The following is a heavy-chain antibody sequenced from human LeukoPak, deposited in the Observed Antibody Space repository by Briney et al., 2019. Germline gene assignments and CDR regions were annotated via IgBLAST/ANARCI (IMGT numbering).Heavy chain of an antibody. V-gene: IGHV3-11*04. Sequence: GGSLRLSCAASGFTVSSNYMSWVRQAPGKGLEWVSYISSSGSTIYYADSVKGRFTISRDNAKNSLYLQMNSLRAEDTAVYYCARDNGDYSDAFDIWGQGTMVTVSS. CDR2: ISSSGSTI. CDR1: GFTVSSNY. J-gene: IGHJ3*02. D-gene: IGHD4-17*01. CDR3: ARDNGDYSDAFDI.